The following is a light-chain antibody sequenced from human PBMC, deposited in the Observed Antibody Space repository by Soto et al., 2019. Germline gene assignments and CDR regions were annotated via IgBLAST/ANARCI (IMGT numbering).Light chain of an antibody. Sequence: DFLITECSSRMPAYVGLRVTIACWASQSISRWLAWYQQKPGKAPKLLIYEASTLQSGVPSRFSGSGSGTEFTLTISSLQPDDFATYYCQQYESYPRTFGQGTKVDI. CDR3: QQYESYPRT. CDR2: EAS. CDR1: QSISRW. V-gene: IGKV1-5*01. J-gene: IGKJ1*01.